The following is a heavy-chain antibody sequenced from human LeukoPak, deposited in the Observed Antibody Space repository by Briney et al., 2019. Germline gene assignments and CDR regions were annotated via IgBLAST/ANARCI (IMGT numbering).Heavy chain of an antibody. CDR1: GYTFTSYD. D-gene: IGHD3-22*01. Sequence: GASVKVSCKASGYTFTSYDINWVRQATGQGLEWMGWMNPNSGNTGYTQKFQGRVTITWNTSISTAYMELSSLRSEDTAVYYCARTVGYYYDSSGYPTYYYYYYMDVWGKGTTVTVSS. CDR2: MNPNSGNT. CDR3: ARTVGYYYDSSGYPTYYYYYYMDV. J-gene: IGHJ6*03. V-gene: IGHV1-8*03.